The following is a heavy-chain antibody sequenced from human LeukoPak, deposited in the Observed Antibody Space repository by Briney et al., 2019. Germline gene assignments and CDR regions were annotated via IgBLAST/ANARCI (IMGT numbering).Heavy chain of an antibody. CDR1: GYTLTELS. J-gene: IGHJ4*02. CDR3: ASHAGLWGKEPVSFDY. CDR2: FDPEDGET. Sequence: ASVKVSCKVSGYTLTELSMHWVRQAPGKGLEWMGGFDPEDGETIYAQKFQGRVTMTEDTSTDTAYMELSSLRSEDTAVYYCASHAGLWGKEPVSFDYWGQGTLVTVSS. V-gene: IGHV1-24*01. D-gene: IGHD4/OR15-4a*01.